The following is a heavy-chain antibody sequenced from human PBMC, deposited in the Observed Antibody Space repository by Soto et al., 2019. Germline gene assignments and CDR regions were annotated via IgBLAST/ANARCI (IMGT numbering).Heavy chain of an antibody. D-gene: IGHD2-15*01. CDR2: IYKSATT. J-gene: IGHJ5*01. CDR1: GDSISTVDYF. V-gene: IGHV4-30-4*01. Sequence: SETLTLTCSVSGDSISTVDYFWAWIRQPPGQALEYIGYIYKSATTYYNPSFEGRVAISLDTSKSHFSLNVTSVTAADTAVYFCARGRYCLTGRCFPNWFDSWGQGTLVSVSS. CDR3: ARGRYCLTGRCFPNWFDS.